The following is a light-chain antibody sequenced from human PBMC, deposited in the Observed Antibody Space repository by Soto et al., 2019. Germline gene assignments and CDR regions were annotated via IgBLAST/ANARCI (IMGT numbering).Light chain of an antibody. CDR3: QDYFVLPFF. J-gene: IGKJ2*01. Sequence: DIVMTQAPESLAVSLGERATINCKSSQSVLLGSNNQNYLAWYQHKPGQPHELLINWASIREAGYPDRFIGGGFGTYITLTITTLHIKDVPVYYSQDYFVLPFFFGQGTKL. CDR1: QSVLLGSNNQNY. V-gene: IGKV4-1*01. CDR2: WAS.